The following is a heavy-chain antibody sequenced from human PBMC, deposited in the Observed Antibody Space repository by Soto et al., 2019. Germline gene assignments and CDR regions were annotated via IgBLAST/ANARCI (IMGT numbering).Heavy chain of an antibody. Sequence: EVQLVESGGGLVKPGGSLRLSCAASGFTFSNAWMSWVRQAPGKGLEWVGRIKSKTDGGTTDYAAPVKGRFTISRDDSKNTLYLQMNSLKTEDTAAYYWTPTGYSSNWYGGDYWGQGTLVTVSS. D-gene: IGHD6-13*01. CDR3: TPTGYSSNWYGGDY. V-gene: IGHV3-15*01. CDR1: GFTFSNAW. CDR2: IKSKTDGGTT. J-gene: IGHJ4*02.